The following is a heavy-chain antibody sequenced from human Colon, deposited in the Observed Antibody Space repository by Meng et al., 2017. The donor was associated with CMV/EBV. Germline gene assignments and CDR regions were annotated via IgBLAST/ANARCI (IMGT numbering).Heavy chain of an antibody. CDR1: GFSLTNYY. J-gene: IGHJ4*02. CDR2: INSDGSIT. D-gene: IGHD3-3*01. V-gene: IGHV3-74*01. CDR3: ARGGYDFWTDYLHY. Sequence: ASGFSLTNYYMFWVRQAPGKGLVCISRINSDGSITYHADSVKGRFTISKDNTKNTVYLQMNSLRADDSGIYYCARGGYDFWTDYLHYWGQGTLVTVSS.